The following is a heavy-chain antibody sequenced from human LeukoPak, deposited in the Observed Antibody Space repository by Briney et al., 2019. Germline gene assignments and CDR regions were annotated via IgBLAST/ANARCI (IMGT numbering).Heavy chain of an antibody. J-gene: IGHJ4*02. D-gene: IGHD3-22*01. CDR3: ARAPITMIVVVPYDY. CDR2: ISAYNGNT. V-gene: IGHV1-18*01. CDR1: GYTFTSYG. Sequence: ASVKVSCKASGYTFTSYGISWVRQAPGQGLEWMGWISAYNGNTNYAQKLQGRVTMTTDTSTGTAYMELRSLRSDDTAVYYCARAPITMIVVVPYDYWGQGTLVTVSS.